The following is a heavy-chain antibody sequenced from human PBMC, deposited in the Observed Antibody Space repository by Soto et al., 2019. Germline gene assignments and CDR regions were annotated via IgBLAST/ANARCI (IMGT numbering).Heavy chain of an antibody. CDR3: ARDKITGLFDY. D-gene: IGHD2-8*02. CDR2: INHSGST. Sequence: SETLSLTCAVYGGSFSGYYWTWIRQPPGTGLEWIGEINHSGSTNYNPSLKSRVTISVDTSKNQFSLKLTSVTATDTAVYYCARDKITGLFDYWGQGTLVTV. CDR1: GGSFSGYY. J-gene: IGHJ4*02. V-gene: IGHV4-34*01.